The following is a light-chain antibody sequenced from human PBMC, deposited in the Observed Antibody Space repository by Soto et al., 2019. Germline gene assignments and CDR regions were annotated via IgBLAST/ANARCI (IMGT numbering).Light chain of an antibody. V-gene: IGLV1-44*01. Sequence: QSVLTQPPSASGTPGQRVTISCSGSNSNIGSNNVNWYQQLPGTAPKLLIYNNNQRPSGVPDRFSGSKSATSASLAISGLQSEDEADYYCAAWDDGLNGWVFGGGTKLTVL. CDR1: NSNIGSNN. CDR2: NNN. J-gene: IGLJ3*02. CDR3: AAWDDGLNGWV.